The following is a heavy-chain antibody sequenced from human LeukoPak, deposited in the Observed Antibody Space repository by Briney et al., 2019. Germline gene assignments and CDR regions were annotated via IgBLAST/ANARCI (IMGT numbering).Heavy chain of an antibody. CDR3: ARCHSGSYYYYYYMDV. D-gene: IGHD1-26*01. CDR1: GGSFSGYY. CDR2: INHSGST. V-gene: IGHV4-34*01. J-gene: IGHJ6*03. Sequence: PSETLSLTCAVYGGSFSGYYWSWIRQPPGKGLEWIGEINHSGSTNYNPSLKSRVTISVDTSKNQFSLKLSSVTAADTAVYYCARCHSGSYYYYYYMDVWGKGTTVTVSS.